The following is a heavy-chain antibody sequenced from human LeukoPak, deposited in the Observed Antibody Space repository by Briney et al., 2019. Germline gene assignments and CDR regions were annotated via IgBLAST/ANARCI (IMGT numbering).Heavy chain of an antibody. V-gene: IGHV4-59*10. Sequence: SETLSLTCAVYGGSISSYYWSWIRQPAGKGLEWIGRIYSSGSTDYNPSLKSRVTMSVDTSKNKFSLELNSVTPEDTAVYYCARAFSGIDWLTYYFDYWGQGALVTVSS. CDR3: ARAFSGIDWLTYYFDY. D-gene: IGHD3-9*01. CDR2: IYSSGST. CDR1: GGSISSYY. J-gene: IGHJ4*02.